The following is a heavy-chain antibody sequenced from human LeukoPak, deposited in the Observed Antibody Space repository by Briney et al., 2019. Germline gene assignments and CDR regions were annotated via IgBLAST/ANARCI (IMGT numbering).Heavy chain of an antibody. CDR2: ISSSSSYI. D-gene: IGHD3-3*01. CDR1: GFTFSSYS. V-gene: IGHV3-21*01. J-gene: IGHJ6*03. CDR3: ARSADYYYYYYYMDV. Sequence: PGGSLRLSCAASGFTFSSYSMNWVRQAPGKGLEWVSSISSSSSYIYYADSVKGRFTISRDNAKNSLYLQMNSLRAEDTAVYYCARSADYYYYYYYMDVWGKGTTVTVSS.